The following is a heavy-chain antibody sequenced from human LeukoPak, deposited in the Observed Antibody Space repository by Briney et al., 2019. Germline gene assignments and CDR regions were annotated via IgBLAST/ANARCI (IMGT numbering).Heavy chain of an antibody. CDR2: IWSDGSTK. CDR3: ARDRVWGSDAFDI. Sequence: GGSLRLSCAASGFTFSSYGMHWVRQAPGKGLQWVAVIWSDGSTKYYEDSVKGRFTISRDDSKNALFLQMNSLRAEDTAVYYCARDRVWGSDAFDIWGQGTMVTVSS. V-gene: IGHV3-33*01. CDR1: GFTFSSYG. J-gene: IGHJ3*02. D-gene: IGHD7-27*01.